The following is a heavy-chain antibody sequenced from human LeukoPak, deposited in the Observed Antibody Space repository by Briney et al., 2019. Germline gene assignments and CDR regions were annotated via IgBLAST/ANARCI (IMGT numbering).Heavy chain of an antibody. CDR3: ARARAGGYDFRSAYYYYGMDV. D-gene: IGHD5-12*01. Sequence: PSETLSLTCTVSGVSISSYYWSWIRQPPGKGLEWIGYIYYSGSTNYNPSLKSRVTISVDTSKNQFSLKLSSVTAADTAVYYCARARAGGYDFRSAYYYYGMDVWGQGTTVTVSS. J-gene: IGHJ6*02. V-gene: IGHV4-59*01. CDR2: IYYSGST. CDR1: GVSISSYY.